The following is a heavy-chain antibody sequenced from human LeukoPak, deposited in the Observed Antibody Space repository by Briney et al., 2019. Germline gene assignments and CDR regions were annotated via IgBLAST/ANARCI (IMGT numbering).Heavy chain of an antibody. D-gene: IGHD3-16*02. CDR3: AKPKLEYYDYVWGSYPQPYFDY. J-gene: IGHJ4*02. V-gene: IGHV3-23*01. Sequence: GGSLRLSCAASGFTFSSYAMSWVRQAPGKGLERVSAISGSGGSTYYADSVKGRFTISRDNSKNTLYLQMNSLRAEDTAVYYCAKPKLEYYDYVWGSYPQPYFDYWGQGTLVTVSS. CDR2: ISGSGGST. CDR1: GFTFSSYA.